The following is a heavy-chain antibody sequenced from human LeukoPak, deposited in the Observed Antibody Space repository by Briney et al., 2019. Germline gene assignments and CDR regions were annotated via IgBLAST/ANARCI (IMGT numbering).Heavy chain of an antibody. D-gene: IGHD2-8*01. J-gene: IGHJ4*02. CDR2: IRYDGNYK. V-gene: IGHV3-30*02. CDR1: GFTFTTYG. Sequence: PGGALRHSCAASGFTFTTYGIHRVPQAPGKGPERVAFIRYDGNYKYYGDSVRGRFTISRDNSKNTVSLHMSSLRAEDTAVYYCAKDFQGCSNGPRGFDYWGQGTLVTVSS. CDR3: AKDFQGCSNGPRGFDY.